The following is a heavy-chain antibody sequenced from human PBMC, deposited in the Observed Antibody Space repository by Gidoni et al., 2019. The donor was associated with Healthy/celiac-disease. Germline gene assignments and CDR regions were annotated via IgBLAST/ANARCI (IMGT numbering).Heavy chain of an antibody. V-gene: IGHV1-69*04. CDR1: GGNFSNYA. Sequence: QVQLVQSGAEVKKPGSSVKVSCKASGGNFSNYAISWVRQAPGQGLEWMGRIIPILGIANYAQKFQGRVTITADKSTSTAYMELSSLRSEDTAVYYCARATPQAFDIWGQGTMVTVSS. CDR3: ARATPQAFDI. CDR2: IIPILGIA. J-gene: IGHJ3*02.